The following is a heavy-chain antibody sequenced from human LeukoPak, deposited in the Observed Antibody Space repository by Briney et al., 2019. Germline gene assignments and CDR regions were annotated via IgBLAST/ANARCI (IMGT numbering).Heavy chain of an antibody. V-gene: IGHV1-2*06. CDR3: ARQRDTMVRGVATRPNFDY. J-gene: IGHJ4*02. D-gene: IGHD3-10*01. CDR2: INPNSGGT. CDR1: GYTFTGYY. Sequence: AASVKVSCKASGYTFTGYYMHWVRQAPGQGLEWMGRINPNSGGTNYAQKFQGRVTMTRDTSISTAYMELSRLRSDDTAVYYCARQRDTMVRGVATRPNFDYWGKGTLVTVSS.